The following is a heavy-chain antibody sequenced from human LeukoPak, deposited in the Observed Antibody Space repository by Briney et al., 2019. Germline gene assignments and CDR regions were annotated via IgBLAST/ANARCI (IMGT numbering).Heavy chain of an antibody. D-gene: IGHD2-15*01. Sequence: GGSLRLSCAASGFTFSDYYMSWIRQAPGKGLEWVSYISSSGSSISYADSVKGRFTISRDNAKNSLYLQMNSLRAEDTAVYYCARVSFFRWAATRPSYYYYYMDVWGKGTTVTISS. CDR1: GFTFSDYY. J-gene: IGHJ6*03. V-gene: IGHV3-11*04. CDR2: ISSSGSSI. CDR3: ARVSFFRWAATRPSYYYYYMDV.